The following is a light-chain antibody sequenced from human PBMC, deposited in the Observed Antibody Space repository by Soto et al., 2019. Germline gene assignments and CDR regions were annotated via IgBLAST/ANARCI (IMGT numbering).Light chain of an antibody. CDR2: AAS. V-gene: IGKV1-12*01. Sequence: DIQMTQSPSSVSASVGDRVTITCRASQGISNYLAWYQQKPGKAPKLLIYAASNLQSGVPSRFSGCGSGTDFTLTISRLEPEDFAVYYCRQYGSSGTFGQGTKVDIK. CDR3: RQYGSSGT. CDR1: QGISNY. J-gene: IGKJ1*01.